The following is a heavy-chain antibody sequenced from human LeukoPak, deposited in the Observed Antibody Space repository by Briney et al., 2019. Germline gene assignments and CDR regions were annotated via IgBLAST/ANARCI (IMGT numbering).Heavy chain of an antibody. V-gene: IGHV1-8*03. Sequence: ASVKVCCKASGYTFTSYDINWVRQATGQGLEWMGWMNPNSGNTGYAQKFQGRVTITRNTSISTAYMELSSLRSEDTAVYYCARVGRYDYVWGSYRYLDYWGQGTLVTVSS. CDR2: MNPNSGNT. D-gene: IGHD3-16*02. J-gene: IGHJ4*02. CDR3: ARVGRYDYVWGSYRYLDY. CDR1: GYTFTSYD.